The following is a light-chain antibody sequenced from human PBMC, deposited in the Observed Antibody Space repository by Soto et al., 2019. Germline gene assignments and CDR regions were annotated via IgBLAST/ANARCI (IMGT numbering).Light chain of an antibody. V-gene: IGLV3-27*01. Sequence: SYELTQPSSVSVSPGQTARITCSGDVLAKKYARWFQQKPGQAPVVVIYKDSERPSGIPERFSGSSSGTTVTLTISGAQVEDEADYYCYCAADNPWVFDGGTKLTVL. CDR1: VLAKKY. J-gene: IGLJ3*02. CDR3: YCAADNPWV. CDR2: KDS.